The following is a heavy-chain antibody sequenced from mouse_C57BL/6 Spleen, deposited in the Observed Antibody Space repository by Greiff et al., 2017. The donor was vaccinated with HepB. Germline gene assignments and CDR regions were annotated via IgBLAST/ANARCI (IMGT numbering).Heavy chain of an antibody. Sequence: QVQLQQSDAELVKPGASVKISCKVSGYTFTDHTIHWMKQRPEQGLEWIGYIYPRDGSTKYNEKFKGKATLTADKSSSTAYMQLNSLTSEDSAVYFCARGATAQRDDWYFDVWGTGTTVTISS. J-gene: IGHJ1*03. CDR1: GYTFTDHT. CDR3: ARGATAQRDDWYFDV. D-gene: IGHD1-2*01. CDR2: IYPRDGST. V-gene: IGHV1-78*01.